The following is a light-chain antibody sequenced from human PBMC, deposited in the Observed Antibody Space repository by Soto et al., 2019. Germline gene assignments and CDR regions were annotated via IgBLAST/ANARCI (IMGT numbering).Light chain of an antibody. V-gene: IGLV2-23*02. CDR1: SSDVGSYNL. J-gene: IGLJ2*01. CDR2: EVT. CDR3: ASFAGVDTVG. Sequence: QSALTQPAAVSGSVGQSITISCTGTSSDVGSYNLVSWYQQHPGKAPKRMIYEVTKRPSGVSNRLSGSKSGNTASLTISGLQAEDEADDYCASFAGVDTVGVGGGTKRTVL.